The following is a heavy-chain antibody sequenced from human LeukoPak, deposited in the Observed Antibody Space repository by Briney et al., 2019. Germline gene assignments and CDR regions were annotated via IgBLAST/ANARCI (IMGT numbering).Heavy chain of an antibody. V-gene: IGHV1-18*01. CDR2: ISAYNGNT. CDR3: ARGLSVGYCSSTSCSDWDYYGMDV. J-gene: IGHJ6*02. CDR1: GYTFTSYG. D-gene: IGHD2-2*01. Sequence: GASVKVSCKASGYTFTSYGISWVRQAPGQGLEWMGWISAYNGNTNYAQKLQGRVTMTTDTSTSTAYVELRSLRSDDTAVYYCARGLSVGYCSSTSCSDWDYYGMDVWGQGTTVTVSS.